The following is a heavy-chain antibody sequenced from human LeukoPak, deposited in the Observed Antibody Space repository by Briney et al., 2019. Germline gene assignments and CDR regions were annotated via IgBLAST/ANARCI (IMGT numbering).Heavy chain of an antibody. CDR3: ARREGYCSGGSCYSVRWFDP. D-gene: IGHD2-15*01. J-gene: IGHJ5*02. Sequence: KPSETLSLTCTVSGDSISSTSSYWGWIRQPPGKGLEWIGSIFYSGTTYYNPSLKSRVTISVDTSKNQFSLKLTSVTATDTSVYYCARREGYCSGGSCYSVRWFDPWGQGTLVTVSS. V-gene: IGHV4-39*01. CDR1: GDSISSTSSY. CDR2: IFYSGTT.